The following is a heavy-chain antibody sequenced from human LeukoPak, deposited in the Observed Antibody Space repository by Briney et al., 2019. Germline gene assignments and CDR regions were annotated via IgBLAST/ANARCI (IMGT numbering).Heavy chain of an antibody. CDR2: ISSSSSYI. CDR1: GFTFSSYS. J-gene: IGHJ3*02. Sequence: GGSLRLSCAASGFTFSSYSMNWVRQAPGKGLEWVSSISSSSSYIYYADSVKGRFTISRDNAKNSLYLQMNSLRAEDTAVYYCARGRFLVSDAFDIWGQGTMVTVSS. CDR3: ARGRFLVSDAFDI. V-gene: IGHV3-21*01. D-gene: IGHD6-13*01.